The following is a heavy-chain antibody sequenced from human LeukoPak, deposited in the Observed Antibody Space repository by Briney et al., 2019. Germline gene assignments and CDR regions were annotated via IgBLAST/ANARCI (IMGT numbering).Heavy chain of an antibody. J-gene: IGHJ4*02. CDR1: GYTLTELS. D-gene: IGHD2-2*01. Sequence: ASVKVSCKVSGYTLTELSMHWVRQAPGKGLEWMGGFDPEDGETIYAQKFQGRVTMTEDTSTDTAYMELSSLRSEDTAVYYCARSPIVVVPAVYYFDYWGQGTLVTVSS. CDR3: ARSPIVVVPAVYYFDY. V-gene: IGHV1-24*01. CDR2: FDPEDGET.